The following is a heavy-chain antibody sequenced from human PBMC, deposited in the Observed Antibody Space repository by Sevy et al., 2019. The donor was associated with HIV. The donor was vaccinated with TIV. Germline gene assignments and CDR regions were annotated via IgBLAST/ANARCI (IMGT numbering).Heavy chain of an antibody. D-gene: IGHD5-18*01. Sequence: GGSLRLSCAASGFTFTSYGMHWVRQAPGKGLEWVAVISYGGSNKYYADSVKGRFTISRDKSKNTLYLQMNSLRAEDTAVYYCAKAPRGYSYASFFDYWGQGTLVTVSS. J-gene: IGHJ4*02. CDR3: AKAPRGYSYASFFDY. V-gene: IGHV3-30*18. CDR2: ISYGGSNK. CDR1: GFTFTSYG.